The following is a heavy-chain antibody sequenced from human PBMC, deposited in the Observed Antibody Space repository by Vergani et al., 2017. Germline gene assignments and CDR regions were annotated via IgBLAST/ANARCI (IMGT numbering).Heavy chain of an antibody. Sequence: EVDLVESGGGLAQPGGSLRLSCEASGITFWKFGMHWVRQGPGKGLEWVSGISWNSGAVAYADSVGGRFTISRDNAKNSLFLGMNSLRFDDTAVYFCTKGSVYYHDSAGHGYELYTGFDLWGQATLVAVSS. CDR3: TKGSVYYHDSAGHGYELYTGFDL. CDR2: ISWNSGAV. CDR1: GITFWKFG. V-gene: IGHV3-9*01. D-gene: IGHD5-12*01. J-gene: IGHJ3*01.